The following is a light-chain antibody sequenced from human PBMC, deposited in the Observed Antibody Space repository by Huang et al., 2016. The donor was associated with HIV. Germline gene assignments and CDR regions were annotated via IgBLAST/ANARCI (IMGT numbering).Light chain of an antibody. J-gene: IGKJ1*01. V-gene: IGKV3-20*01. CDR2: GAS. CDR3: QQYGSSPPA. Sequence: EIVLTQSPGTLSLSPGERATLSCRASQSVSSSYLGWYQQKPGQAPRLHIYGASSRATGIPDRFSGSGSGTDFTLTISRLEPEDFAVYYCQQYGSSPPAFGQGTKVEIK. CDR1: QSVSSSY.